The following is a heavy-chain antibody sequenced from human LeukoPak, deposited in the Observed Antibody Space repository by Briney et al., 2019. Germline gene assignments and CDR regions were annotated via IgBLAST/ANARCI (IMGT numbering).Heavy chain of an antibody. CDR2: INDDGSDT. CDR3: VRGGPSTWS. CDR1: GFTFKLYW. V-gene: IGHV3-74*01. Sequence: GGSQRLSCAASGFTFKLYWMHWVRQVPGKRPVWVSRINDDGSDTIHADSVRGRFTISRDDAKNTVYLQMNNLRAEDTAVYYCVRGGPSTWSWGQGTLVTVSS. J-gene: IGHJ5*02. D-gene: IGHD2-15*01.